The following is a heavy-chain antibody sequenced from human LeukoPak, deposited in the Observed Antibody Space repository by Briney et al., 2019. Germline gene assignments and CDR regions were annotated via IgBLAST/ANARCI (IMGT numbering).Heavy chain of an antibody. CDR2: ISSSSSYI. D-gene: IGHD3-22*01. V-gene: IGHV3-21*04. J-gene: IGHJ4*02. CDR3: ARRCSSDNSGYISGPHDY. CDR1: GFTFSSYS. Sequence: PGGSLRLSCAASGFTFSSYSMNWVRQAPGKGLEWVSSISSSSSYIYYADSVKGRFTISRDNAKNSLYLQMNSLRAEDTAVYFCARRCSSDNSGYISGPHDYWGQGTLVTVSS.